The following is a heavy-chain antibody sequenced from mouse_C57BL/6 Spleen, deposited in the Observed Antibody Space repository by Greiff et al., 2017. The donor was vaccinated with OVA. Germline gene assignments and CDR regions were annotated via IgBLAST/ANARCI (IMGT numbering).Heavy chain of an antibody. V-gene: IGHV1-74*01. CDR2: IHPSDSDT. J-gene: IGHJ1*03. CDR3: AIGITTVPYWYFDV. D-gene: IGHD1-1*01. Sequence: VKLQESGAELVKPGASVKVSCKASGYTFTSYWMHWVKQRPGQGLEWIGRIHPSDSDTNYNQKFKGKATLTVDKSSSTAYMQLSSLTSEDSAVYYCAIGITTVPYWYFDVWGTGTTVTVPS. CDR1: GYTFTSYW.